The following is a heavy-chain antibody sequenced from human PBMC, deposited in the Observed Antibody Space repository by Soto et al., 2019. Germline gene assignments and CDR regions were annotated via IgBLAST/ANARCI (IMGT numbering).Heavy chain of an antibody. CDR2: IYYSGST. CDR3: ARRTRDIRFESKDFDY. V-gene: IGHV4-39*01. J-gene: IGHJ4*02. Sequence: QLQLQESGPGLVKPSETLSLTCTVSGGSISSSSYYWGWIRQPPGKGLEWIGSIYYSGSTYYNPSLKSRVTISVDTSKNQFSLKLSSVTAADTAVYYCARRTRDIRFESKDFDYWGQGTLVTVSS. CDR1: GGSISSSSYY. D-gene: IGHD3-10*01.